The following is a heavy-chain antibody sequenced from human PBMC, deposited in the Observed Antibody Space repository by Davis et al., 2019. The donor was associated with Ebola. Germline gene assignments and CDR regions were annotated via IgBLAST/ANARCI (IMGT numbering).Heavy chain of an antibody. J-gene: IGHJ2*01. V-gene: IGHV3-30*19. CDR2: ISYDGSNR. CDR3: ARDFPGGDWYFDL. CDR1: GFTFRSYG. Sequence: GGSLKISCAASGFTFRSYGMHWVRPAPGKGLEWVALISYDGSNRNYADSVKGRFTISRDNSKNTLYLQMSSLRAEDTAVYYCARDFPGGDWYFDLWGRGTLVTVSS. D-gene: IGHD3-10*01.